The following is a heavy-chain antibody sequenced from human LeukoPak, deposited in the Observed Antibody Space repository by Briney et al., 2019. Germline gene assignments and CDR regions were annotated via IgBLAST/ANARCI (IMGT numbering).Heavy chain of an antibody. J-gene: IGHJ3*02. CDR1: GDSFSTYV. Sequence: SVKVSCKASGDSFSTYVISWVRQAPGQGLEWMGGVIPMVGTANIAQKFQGRVTITADESTSTAYMELSSLRSDDTAVYYCARAKTLEPIPPNAFDIWGQGTMVTVSS. V-gene: IGHV1-69*01. D-gene: IGHD1-1*01. CDR3: ARAKTLEPIPPNAFDI. CDR2: VIPMVGTA.